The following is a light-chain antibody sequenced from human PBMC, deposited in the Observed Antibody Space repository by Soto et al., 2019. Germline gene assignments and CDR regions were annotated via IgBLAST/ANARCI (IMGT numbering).Light chain of an antibody. CDR3: QQFDRPIT. J-gene: IGKJ5*01. Sequence: EIVLTQSPGSLSLSPGDGATLSCRASQSVSTRDLAWYQQKPGQPPRLLIYGTSNRATGIPDRFSGSVSGTDFTLTISRLEPEDFALYYCQQFDRPITFGQGTRLENK. V-gene: IGKV3-20*01. CDR1: QSVSTRD. CDR2: GTS.